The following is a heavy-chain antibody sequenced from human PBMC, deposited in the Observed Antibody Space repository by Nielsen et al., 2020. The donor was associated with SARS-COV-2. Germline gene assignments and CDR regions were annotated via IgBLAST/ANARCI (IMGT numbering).Heavy chain of an antibody. CDR1: GFTFDSAW. D-gene: IGHD6-13*01. J-gene: IGHJ6*02. Sequence: GGSLRLSCAASGFTFDSAWMTWVRQAPGKGLEWVGRMKSKTDGETTVYAAPVQGRFTISRDDSEMTLYLQMDSLEIEDTGVYYCSTGGVAAVGTYYYYYGMDVWGQGTTVAVSS. CDR3: STGGVAAVGTYYYYYGMDV. V-gene: IGHV3-15*01. CDR2: MKSKTDGETT.